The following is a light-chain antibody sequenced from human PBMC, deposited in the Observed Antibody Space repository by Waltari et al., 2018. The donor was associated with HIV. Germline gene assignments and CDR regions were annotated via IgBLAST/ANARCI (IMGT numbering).Light chain of an antibody. CDR3: AAWDDSLNGWV. V-gene: IGLV1-44*01. CDR2: SNK. J-gene: IGLJ3*02. CDR1: RSNIGSNI. Sequence: QSVLTQPPSASGTPGQRVTISCSGSRSNIGSNIVNWYQQLPGTAPKLLIYSNKHRPSGVPVRFAGSRSGTSATLAISGLQSEDEADYYCAAWDDSLNGWVFGGGTKLTVL.